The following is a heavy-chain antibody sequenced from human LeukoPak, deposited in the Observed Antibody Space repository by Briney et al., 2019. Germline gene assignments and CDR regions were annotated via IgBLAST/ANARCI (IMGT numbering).Heavy chain of an antibody. J-gene: IGHJ1*01. D-gene: IGHD6-6*01. V-gene: IGHV4-34*01. CDR3: ARDVGARLPGY. CDR1: GGSISSYY. Sequence: SETLSLTCTVSGGSISSYYWSWIRQPPGKGLEWIGEINHSGSTNYNPSLKSRVTISVDTSKNQFSLKLSSVTAADTAVYYCARDVGARLPGYWGQGTLVTVSS. CDR2: INHSGST.